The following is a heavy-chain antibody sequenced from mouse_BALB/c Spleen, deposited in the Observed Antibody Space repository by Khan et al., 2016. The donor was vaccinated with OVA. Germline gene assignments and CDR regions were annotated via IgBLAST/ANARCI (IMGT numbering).Heavy chain of an antibody. J-gene: IGHJ2*01. CDR3: ARSKKIVSTYFDY. Sequence: QVQLQQSGAELVKAGASVKMSCKASGYTFTSYWMHWVKQRLGQGLEWFAETNPTNGRTYYNEKFKSKATLTVDKSSSTAYMLPSGPTLEDSAVYYCARSKKIVSTYFDYWGQGTTLTVSS. CDR2: TNPTNGRT. V-gene: IGHV1S81*02. CDR1: GYTFTSYW. D-gene: IGHD2-5*01.